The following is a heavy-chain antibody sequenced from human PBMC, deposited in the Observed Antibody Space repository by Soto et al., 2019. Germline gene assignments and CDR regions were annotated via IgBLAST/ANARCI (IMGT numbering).Heavy chain of an antibody. D-gene: IGHD3-16*02. CDR1: GVSISSYF. V-gene: IGHV4-59*01. J-gene: IGHJ4*02. CDR2: TYHRGST. CDR3: ARIGGYHGPLDY. Sequence: ETLSLTCSVSGVSISSYFWSWIRQPPGRGLEWIGYTYHRGSTNYSPSLKSRVAISLDTSENQFSLKVSSVTAADTAVYYCARIGGYHGPLDYWGQGTPVTVYS.